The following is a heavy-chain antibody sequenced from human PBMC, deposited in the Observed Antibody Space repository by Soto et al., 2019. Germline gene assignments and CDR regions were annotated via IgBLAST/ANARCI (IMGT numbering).Heavy chain of an antibody. D-gene: IGHD3-3*01. J-gene: IGHJ6*02. V-gene: IGHV1-69*01. CDR3: ARGRIQPQVRFCYYYGMDV. Sequence: QVQLVQSGAEVKKPGSSVKVSCKASGGTFSSYAISWVRQAPGQGLEWMGGIIPIFGTANYAQKFQGRVTITADESTSTAYMELSSLRSEDTAVYYCARGRIQPQVRFCYYYGMDVWGQGTTVTVSS. CDR1: GGTFSSYA. CDR2: IIPIFGTA.